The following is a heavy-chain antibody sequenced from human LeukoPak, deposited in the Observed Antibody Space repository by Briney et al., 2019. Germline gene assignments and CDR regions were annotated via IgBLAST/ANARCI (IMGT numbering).Heavy chain of an antibody. J-gene: IGHJ6*04. CDR2: ISSSGSTI. CDR1: GFTFSRYA. Sequence: GGSLRLSCAASGFTFSRYAMNWVRQAPGKGLEWVSYISSSGSTIYYADSVKGRFTISRDNAKNSLYLQMNSLRAEDTAVYYCAELGITMIGGVWGKGTTVTISS. CDR3: AELGITMIGGV. D-gene: IGHD3-10*02. V-gene: IGHV3-48*03.